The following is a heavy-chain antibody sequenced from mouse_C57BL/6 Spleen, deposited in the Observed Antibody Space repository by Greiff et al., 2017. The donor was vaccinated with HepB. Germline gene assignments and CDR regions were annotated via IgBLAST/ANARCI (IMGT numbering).Heavy chain of an antibody. CDR3: ARMEIISGYFDV. V-gene: IGHV2-2*01. J-gene: IGHJ1*03. D-gene: IGHD2-4*01. CDR2: IWSGGST. CDR1: GFSLTSYG. Sequence: VQLQQSGPGLVQPSQSLSITCTVSGFSLTSYGVHWVRQSPGKGLEWLGVIWSGGSTDYNAAVISRLSISKDNSKSQVFFKMNSLQADDTAIYYCARMEIISGYFDVWGTGTTVTVSS.